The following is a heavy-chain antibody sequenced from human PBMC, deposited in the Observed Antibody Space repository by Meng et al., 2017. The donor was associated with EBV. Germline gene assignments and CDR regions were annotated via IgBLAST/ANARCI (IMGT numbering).Heavy chain of an antibody. Sequence: VQLVPPGDEVKEPGSSVKVSCKASGGTFSSYAISWVRQAPGQGLEWMGGIIPIFGTANYAQKSQGRVTITADKSTSTAYMELSSLRSEETAVYYCARAEIAAAGRLDYWGQGTLVTVSS. CDR2: IIPIFGTA. D-gene: IGHD6-13*01. CDR3: ARAEIAAAGRLDY. J-gene: IGHJ4*02. CDR1: GGTFSSYA. V-gene: IGHV1-69*06.